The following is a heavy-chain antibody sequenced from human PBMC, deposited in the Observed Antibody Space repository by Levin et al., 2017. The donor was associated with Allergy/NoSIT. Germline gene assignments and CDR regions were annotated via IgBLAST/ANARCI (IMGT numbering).Heavy chain of an antibody. CDR1: GFTFSSYA. J-gene: IGHJ4*02. V-gene: IGHV3-23*01. CDR2: ISGSGGST. CDR3: AKGGEAWYSSSWHIFDY. Sequence: GGSLRLSCAASGFTFSSYAMSWVRQAPGKGLEWVSAISGSGGSTYYADSVKGRFTISRDNSKNTLYLQMNSLRAEDTAVYYCAKGGEAWYSSSWHIFDYWGQGTLVTVSS. D-gene: IGHD6-13*01.